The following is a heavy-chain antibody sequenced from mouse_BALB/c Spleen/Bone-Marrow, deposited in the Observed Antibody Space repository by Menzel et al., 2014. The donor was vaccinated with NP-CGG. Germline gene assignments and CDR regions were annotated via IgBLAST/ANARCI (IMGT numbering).Heavy chain of an antibody. CDR2: IWGDGST. J-gene: IGHJ4*01. CDR3: GRGYGWGAMDY. V-gene: IGHV2-6-7*01. D-gene: IGHD1-1*01. CDR1: GFSLTGYG. Sequence: VKLVESGPGLVAPSQSLAITCTVSGFSLTGYGVKWVRQPPGKGLGWLGEIWGDGSTDYNSALKSSLSISKDNSKSPVFLKMNSPQTDDAARYYCGRGYGWGAMDYWGQGTSVTVSS.